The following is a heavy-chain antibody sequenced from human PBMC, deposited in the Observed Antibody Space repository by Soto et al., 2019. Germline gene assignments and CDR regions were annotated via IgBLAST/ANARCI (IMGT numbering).Heavy chain of an antibody. Sequence: QVQLVESGGGVVQPRRSLRLSCAASGLTFSSYGMHWVRQAPGKGLEWVAVIEYDGSNKYYADSVKGRFTISRDNSKNTLYLQMNSLRAEDTAVYYCVRDIESCFDIWGQGTMVTVSS. CDR2: IEYDGSNK. J-gene: IGHJ3*02. D-gene: IGHD3-16*02. CDR1: GLTFSSYG. CDR3: VRDIESCFDI. V-gene: IGHV3-33*05.